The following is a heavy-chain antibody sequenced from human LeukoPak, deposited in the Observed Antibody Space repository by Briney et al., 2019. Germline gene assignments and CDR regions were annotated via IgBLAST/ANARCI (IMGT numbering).Heavy chain of an antibody. D-gene: IGHD6-13*01. CDR2: IYYSGST. J-gene: IGHJ3*02. Sequence: SETLSLTCTVSGGSISSSSYYWGWIRQPPGKGLEWIGSIYYSGSTYYNPSLKSRVTISVDTSKNQFSLKLSSVTAADTAVYYCATLFTQQDAFDIWGQGTMVTVSS. CDR1: GGSISSSSYY. CDR3: ATLFTQQDAFDI. V-gene: IGHV4-39*01.